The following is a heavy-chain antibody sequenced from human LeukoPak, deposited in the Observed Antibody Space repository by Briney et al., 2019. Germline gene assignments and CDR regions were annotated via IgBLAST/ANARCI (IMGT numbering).Heavy chain of an antibody. Sequence: GGSLRLSCAASGFTFSNYGMHWVRQAPGKGLEWVAVISYDESDKYYADSVKGRFTISRDNSKKTLYLQMNRLRPEDTAEYYCAKGVVAATNAAYYGMDVWGQGTTVTVSS. D-gene: IGHD2-15*01. CDR2: ISYDESDK. V-gene: IGHV3-30*18. CDR1: GFTFSNYG. CDR3: AKGVVAATNAAYYGMDV. J-gene: IGHJ6*02.